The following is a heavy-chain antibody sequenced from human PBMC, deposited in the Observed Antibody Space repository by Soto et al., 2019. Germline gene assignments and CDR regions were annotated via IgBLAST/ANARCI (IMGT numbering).Heavy chain of an antibody. D-gene: IGHD3-22*01. CDR3: ARDSLPLRDYYDSRGYHPYY. J-gene: IGHJ4*02. CDR1: GYTFTSYA. V-gene: IGHV1-3*01. CDR2: INAGNGNT. Sequence: QVQLVQSGAEVKKPGASVKVSCKASGYTFTSYAMHWVRQAPGQRLEWMGWINAGNGNTKYSQKFQGRVTITRDTAASTAYMELSSLRSEETAVYYCARDSLPLRDYYDSRGYHPYYWCQGTLVTVSS.